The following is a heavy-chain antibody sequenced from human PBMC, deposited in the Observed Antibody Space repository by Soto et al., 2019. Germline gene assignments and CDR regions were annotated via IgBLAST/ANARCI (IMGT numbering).Heavy chain of an antibody. V-gene: IGHV4-59*01. CDR2: IYYSGST. Sequence: QVQLQESGPGLVKPSETLSLTCTVSGGSISSYYWRWIRQPPGKGLELIGYIYYSGSTNYNPSIKSRVTISVDTSKNQFSLKLSSVTAADTAVYYCARPRGWHPGWFDPWGQGTLVTVSS. CDR3: ARPRGWHPGWFDP. D-gene: IGHD6-19*01. J-gene: IGHJ5*02. CDR1: GGSISSYY.